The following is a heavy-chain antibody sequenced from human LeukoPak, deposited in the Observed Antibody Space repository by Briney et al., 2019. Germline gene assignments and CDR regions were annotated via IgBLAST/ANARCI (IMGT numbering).Heavy chain of an antibody. J-gene: IGHJ6*03. V-gene: IGHV4-34*01. D-gene: IGHD2-2*01. CDR2: INHSGST. Sequence: SETLSLTCAVYGGSFSGYYWSWIRQPPGKGLEWIGEINHSGSTNYNPSLKSRATISVDTSKNQFSLKLSSVTAADTAVYYCARGLRGIVVVPAAVVRTKYYYYYMDVWGKGTTVTVSS. CDR3: ARGLRGIVVVPAAVVRTKYYYYYMDV. CDR1: GGSFSGYY.